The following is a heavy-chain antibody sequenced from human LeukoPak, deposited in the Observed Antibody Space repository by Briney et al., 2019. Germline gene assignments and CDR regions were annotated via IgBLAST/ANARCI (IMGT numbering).Heavy chain of an antibody. CDR3: ARGPLVVPAAYYFDY. D-gene: IGHD2-2*01. Sequence: PSETLSLTCTVSGGSITTYYWSWIRQPPGKGLEYIGYIYYSGNTSYNPSLRSRVTISVDTSKNQISLKLNSVTAADTAVYYCARGPLVVPAAYYFDYWGQGTLVTVSS. V-gene: IGHV4-59*08. CDR1: GGSITTYY. J-gene: IGHJ4*02. CDR2: IYYSGNT.